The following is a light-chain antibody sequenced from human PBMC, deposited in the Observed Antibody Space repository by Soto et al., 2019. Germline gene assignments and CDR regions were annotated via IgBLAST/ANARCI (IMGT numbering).Light chain of an antibody. J-gene: IGKJ1*01. CDR3: QKSYSTPLT. CDR1: QSISSY. V-gene: IGKV1-39*01. Sequence: DSQMTQSPSSLSASVGDRVTITCRASQSISSYLNWYQQKPGKAPKLLIYAASSLQSGVPSRFSGSGSGTDFTLTISSLQPEDFATYYCQKSYSTPLTFGQGTKVDIK. CDR2: AAS.